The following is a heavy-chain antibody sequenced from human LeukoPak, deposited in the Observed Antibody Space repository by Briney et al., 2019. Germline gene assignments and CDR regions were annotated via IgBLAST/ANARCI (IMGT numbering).Heavy chain of an antibody. D-gene: IGHD2-15*01. Sequence: GASVKVSCKASGGTFSSYAISWVRQAPGQGLEWMGGIIPIFGTANYAQKFQGRVTIAADESTSTAYMELSSLRSEDTAVYYCAKGSALLALSFDYWGQGTLVTVSS. CDR3: AKGSALLALSFDY. CDR2: IIPIFGTA. V-gene: IGHV1-69*13. CDR1: GGTFSSYA. J-gene: IGHJ4*02.